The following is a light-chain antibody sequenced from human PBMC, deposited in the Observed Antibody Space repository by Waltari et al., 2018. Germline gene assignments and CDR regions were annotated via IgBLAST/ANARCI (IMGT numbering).Light chain of an antibody. CDR2: GAS. J-gene: IGKJ1*01. CDR1: QSIGRY. V-gene: IGKV3-20*01. Sequence: EIVLTQSPDTLSLSPGERATLSCRASQSIGRYLVWDQHKPGQAPRLRIYGASTRASGIPDRFSGSGSGTDFSLTISRLEPEDFAVYHCQKHDRLPATFGQGTKVEIK. CDR3: QKHDRLPAT.